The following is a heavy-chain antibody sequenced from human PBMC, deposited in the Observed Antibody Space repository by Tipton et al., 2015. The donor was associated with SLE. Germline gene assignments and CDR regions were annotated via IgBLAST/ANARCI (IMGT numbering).Heavy chain of an antibody. Sequence: TLSLTCTVSGGSVSSSPYYWGWIRHHPGKGLELIGTIYYSGSTYYKPSLKTRLTISVDTSKNQFSLNLSSVTAADTAVYYCARGRVDYIRGSYRPSSFDSWGQGTQVTVSS. D-gene: IGHD3-16*02. J-gene: IGHJ4*02. CDR3: ARGRVDYIRGSYRPSSFDS. V-gene: IGHV4-39*07. CDR2: IYYSGST. CDR1: GGSVSSSPYY.